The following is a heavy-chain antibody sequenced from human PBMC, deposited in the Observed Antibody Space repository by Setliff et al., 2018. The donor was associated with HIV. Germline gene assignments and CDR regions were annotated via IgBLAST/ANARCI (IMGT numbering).Heavy chain of an antibody. J-gene: IGHJ4*02. CDR3: AKGFRPVDTALVSGPTY. CDR1: GFTFSSYA. V-gene: IGHV3-23*01. CDR2: ITSGCST. D-gene: IGHD5-18*01. Sequence: GGSLRLSCAASGFTFSSYAMSWVRQTPEKGLEWVSIITSGCSTYYADSAKGRFIISRDNSQNTLYLQMNSLRADDTAIYYCAKGFRPVDTALVSGPTYWGQGIRVTVSS.